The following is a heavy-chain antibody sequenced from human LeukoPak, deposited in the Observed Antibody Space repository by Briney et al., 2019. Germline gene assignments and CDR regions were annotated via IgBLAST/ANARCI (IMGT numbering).Heavy chain of an antibody. V-gene: IGHV4-31*03. CDR2: IYYSGST. CDR3: ARGSLVPAAILYYSGMDV. J-gene: IGHJ6*02. D-gene: IGHD2-2*01. Sequence: SETLSLTCTVSGGSISSGGYYWSWIRQHPGKGLEWIVYIYYSGSTYYNPSLKSRVTISVDTSKNQFSLKLSSVTAADTAVYYCARGSLVPAAILYYSGMDVWGQGTTVTVSS. CDR1: GGSISSGGYY.